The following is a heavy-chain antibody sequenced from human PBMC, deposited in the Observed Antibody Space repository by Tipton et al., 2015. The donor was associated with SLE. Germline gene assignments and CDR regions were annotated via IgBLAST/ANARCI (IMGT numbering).Heavy chain of an antibody. D-gene: IGHD6-19*01. CDR1: GFTFSSCW. CDR3: AKNRAGVAADFDY. J-gene: IGHJ4*02. V-gene: IGHV3-7*05. CDR2: IKQDGSEK. Sequence: SLRLSCAASGFTFSSCWMSWVRQAPGKGPEWVANIKQDGSEKHYGDSVKGRFTISRDNSKNTLYLQMNSLRVEDTAVYYCAKNRAGVAADFDYWGQGTLVTVSS.